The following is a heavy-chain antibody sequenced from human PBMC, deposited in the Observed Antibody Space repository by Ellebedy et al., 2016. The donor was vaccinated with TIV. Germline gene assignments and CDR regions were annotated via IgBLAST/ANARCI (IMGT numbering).Heavy chain of an antibody. CDR1: GGSISSSSYH. D-gene: IGHD6-6*01. CDR2: IHSSGTT. Sequence: MPSETLSLTCIVSGGSISSSSYHWDWIRQSPGNGLEWIGTIHSSGTTQYNPSLKSRVTISLDKPKNQFSLRMTSVTPADTAVIYCARIWGIATRPVDSWGQGTLVTVSP. V-gene: IGHV4-39*07. CDR3: ARIWGIATRPVDS. J-gene: IGHJ4*02.